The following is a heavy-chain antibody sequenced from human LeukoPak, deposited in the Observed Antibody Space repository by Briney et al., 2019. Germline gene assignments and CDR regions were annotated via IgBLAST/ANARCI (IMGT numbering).Heavy chain of an antibody. Sequence: PSGTLSLTCAVSGGSISSSNWWSWVRQPPGKGLEWIGEIYLSGSTNYNPSLKSRVTISVDKSKNQFSLKLSSVTAADTALYYCARRSGSYSNCFDPWGQGTLVTVSS. CDR3: ARRSGSYSNCFDP. V-gene: IGHV4-4*02. D-gene: IGHD1-26*01. CDR2: IYLSGST. J-gene: IGHJ5*02. CDR1: GGSISSSNW.